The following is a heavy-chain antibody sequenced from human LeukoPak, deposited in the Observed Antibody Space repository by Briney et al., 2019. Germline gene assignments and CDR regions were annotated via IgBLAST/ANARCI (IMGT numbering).Heavy chain of an antibody. J-gene: IGHJ5*02. CDR2: IYYSGST. Sequence: SETLSLTCTVSGGSISSYYWSWIRQPPGKGLEWIGYIYYSGSTNYNPSLKSRVTISVDTSKNQFSLKLSSVTAADTAVYYCARHGRDYVPDNWFDPWGQGTLVTVSS. D-gene: IGHD3-16*01. CDR3: ARHGRDYVPDNWFDP. CDR1: GGSISSYY. V-gene: IGHV4-59*08.